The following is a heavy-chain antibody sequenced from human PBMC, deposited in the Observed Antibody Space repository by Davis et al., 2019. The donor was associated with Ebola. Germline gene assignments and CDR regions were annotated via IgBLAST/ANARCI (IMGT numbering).Heavy chain of an antibody. V-gene: IGHV3-74*01. J-gene: IGHJ6*04. CDR1: GFVFSSFV. D-gene: IGHD3-10*01. CDR3: ARVRYYESGSYFNGMDV. Sequence: PGGSLRLSCAASGFVFSSFVMSWVRRAPGEGLVWVSRINSGGSLTSYADSVKGRFTISRDNAKNTLYLQMNSLRVEDTAVYYCARVRYYESGSYFNGMDVWGKGTTVTVSS. CDR2: INSGGSLT.